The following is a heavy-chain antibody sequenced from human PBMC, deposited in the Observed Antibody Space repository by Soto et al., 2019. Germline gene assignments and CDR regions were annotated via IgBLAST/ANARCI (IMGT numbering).Heavy chain of an antibody. CDR2: IYYSGST. Sequence: PSETLSLTCTLSGGSISSSSYYWGWIRQPPGKGLEWIGSIYYSGSTYYNPSLKSRVTISVDTSKNQFSLKLSSVTAADTAVYYCARLILEDTAMADYWYFDLWGRGTLVTVSS. J-gene: IGHJ2*01. D-gene: IGHD5-18*01. V-gene: IGHV4-39*01. CDR1: GGSISSSSYY. CDR3: ARLILEDTAMADYWYFDL.